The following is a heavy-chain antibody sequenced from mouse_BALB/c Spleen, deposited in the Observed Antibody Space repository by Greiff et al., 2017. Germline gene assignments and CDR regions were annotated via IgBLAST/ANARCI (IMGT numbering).Heavy chain of an antibody. CDR1: GYTFTSYW. D-gene: IGHD1-1*01. CDR2: IDPSDSYT. V-gene: IGHV1-69*02. Sequence: QVQLQHPGAELVKPGASVKLSCKASGYTFTSYWMHWVKQRPGQGLEWIGEIDPSDSYTNYNQKFKGKATLTVDKSSSTAYMQLSSLTSEDSAVYYCARGTTVVAGDYWGQGTTLTVSS. J-gene: IGHJ2*01. CDR3: ARGTTVVAGDY.